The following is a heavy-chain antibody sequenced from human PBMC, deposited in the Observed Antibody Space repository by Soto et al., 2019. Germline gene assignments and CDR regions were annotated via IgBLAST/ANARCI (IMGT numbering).Heavy chain of an antibody. CDR3: ASPWDLFPLHHYYYSMHV. V-gene: IGHV1-69*13. CDR1: GGTFSSYA. J-gene: IGHJ6*02. CDR2: IIPIFGTA. D-gene: IGHD1-26*01. Sequence: SVKVSCKASGGTFSSYAISWVRQAPGQGLEWMGGIIPIFGTANYAQKFQGRVTITADESTSTAYMELSSLRSEDTAVYYCASPWDLFPLHHYYYSMHVWCPAPTLTVFS.